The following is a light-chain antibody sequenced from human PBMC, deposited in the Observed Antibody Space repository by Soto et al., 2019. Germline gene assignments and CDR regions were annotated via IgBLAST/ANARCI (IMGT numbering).Light chain of an antibody. CDR2: AAP. CDR1: QDIRND. Sequence: DIQMTQSPSSLSASAGDRFAITCLAIQDIRNDLRWYQQKPGKAPKRLIYAAPTVQSGAPSRFSGSGSGTEVALTISSLQPEDVATYYCLQDYNYPITFGQGTRLEIK. CDR3: LQDYNYPIT. J-gene: IGKJ5*01. V-gene: IGKV1-17*01.